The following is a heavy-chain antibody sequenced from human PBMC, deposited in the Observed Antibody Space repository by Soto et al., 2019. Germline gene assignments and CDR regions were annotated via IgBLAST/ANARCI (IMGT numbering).Heavy chain of an antibody. CDR1: GYTFTSYG. J-gene: IGHJ6*02. Sequence: QVQLVQSGAEVKKPGASVKVSCKASGYTFTSYGISWVRQAPGQGLEWMGWISAYNGNTNYAQKLQGRVTMTTDTATSTAYMELRSLRSDDTAVYYCARVGTTVTPFYYYGMDVWGQGTTVTVSS. CDR2: ISAYNGNT. V-gene: IGHV1-18*01. D-gene: IGHD4-17*01. CDR3: ARVGTTVTPFYYYGMDV.